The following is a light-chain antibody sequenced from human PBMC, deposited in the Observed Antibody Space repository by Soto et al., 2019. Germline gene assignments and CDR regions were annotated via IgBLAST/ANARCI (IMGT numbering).Light chain of an antibody. CDR2: DAS. CDR1: QGISSA. V-gene: IGKV1D-13*01. CDR3: QQFNNYPLT. J-gene: IGKJ4*01. Sequence: LLTQSPTSLYAPAGDIVTITRRASQGISSALAWYQQKPGKAPKLLIYDASSLESGVPSRFSGSGSGTDFTLTISSLQPEDFATYYCQQFNNYPLTFGGGTKV.